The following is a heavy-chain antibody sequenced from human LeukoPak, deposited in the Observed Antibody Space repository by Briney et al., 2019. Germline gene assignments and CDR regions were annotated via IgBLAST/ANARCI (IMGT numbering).Heavy chain of an antibody. CDR1: GFTFSSYW. D-gene: IGHD3-10*01. Sequence: GGSLRLSCAASGFTFSSYWMSWVRQAPGKGLEWVANIKQDGSEKYYVDSVKGRFTISRDNAKTSLYLLMISLRAEDTAVYYCARERLWFGESQSGSFDYWGQGTLVTVSS. V-gene: IGHV3-7*01. CDR3: ARERLWFGESQSGSFDY. J-gene: IGHJ4*02. CDR2: IKQDGSEK.